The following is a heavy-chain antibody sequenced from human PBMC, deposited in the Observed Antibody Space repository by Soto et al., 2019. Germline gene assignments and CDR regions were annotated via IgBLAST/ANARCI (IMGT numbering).Heavy chain of an antibody. CDR3: AHKGGRGAGMDV. CDR1: GFSVSTSGVG. D-gene: IGHD2-15*01. Sequence: QITLKESGPTLVKPTQTLTLTCTFSGFSVSTSGVGVAWIRQPPGKALEWLALIYWDGDERYSPFLQSRVTITKDTSKNQVVLTMTYMDPVDTATYYCAHKGGRGAGMDVWGQGTTVTVSS. CDR2: IYWDGDE. V-gene: IGHV2-5*02. J-gene: IGHJ6*02.